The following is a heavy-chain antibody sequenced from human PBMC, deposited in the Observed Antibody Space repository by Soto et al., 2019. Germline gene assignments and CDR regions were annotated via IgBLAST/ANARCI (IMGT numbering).Heavy chain of an antibody. V-gene: IGHV3-23*01. D-gene: IGHD3-22*01. J-gene: IGHJ4*02. CDR3: AKGGHSLNDKYYDSSGYYDFDY. Sequence: PGGSLRLSCAASGFSSSDYVMHWVRQIPGKGLEWVSGISGTGSSTYYADSVKGRFTISRDNSKNRLFLQMNSLRAEDTAVYYCAKGGHSLNDKYYDSSGYYDFDYWGQGTLVT. CDR1: GFSSSDYV. CDR2: ISGTGSST.